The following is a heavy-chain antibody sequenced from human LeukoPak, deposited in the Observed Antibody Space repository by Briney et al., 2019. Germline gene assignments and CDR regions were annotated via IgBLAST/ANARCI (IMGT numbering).Heavy chain of an antibody. CDR3: ARDYVLGSYRLGFDY. CDR2: ISAYNGNT. D-gene: IGHD3-16*02. Sequence: ASVKVSCKASGFTFTSYGISWVRQAPGQGLEWMGWISAYNGNTNYAQKLQGRVTMTTDTSTSTAYMELRSLRSDDTAVYYCARDYVLGSYRLGFDYWGRGTLVTVSS. V-gene: IGHV1-18*01. J-gene: IGHJ4*02. CDR1: GFTFTSYG.